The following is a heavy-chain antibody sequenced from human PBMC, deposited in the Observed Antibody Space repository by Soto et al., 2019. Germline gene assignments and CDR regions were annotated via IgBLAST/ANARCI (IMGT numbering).Heavy chain of an antibody. D-gene: IGHD3-22*01. CDR2: IIPIFGTA. V-gene: IGHV1-69*13. J-gene: IGHJ4*02. Sequence: SVKVSCKASGGTFSSYAISWVRQAPGQGLEWMGGIIPIFGTANYAQKFQGRVTITADESTSTAYMELSSLRSEDTAVYYCARAPLRYYDSSGYYLPFDYWGQGTLVTSPQ. CDR1: GGTFSSYA. CDR3: ARAPLRYYDSSGYYLPFDY.